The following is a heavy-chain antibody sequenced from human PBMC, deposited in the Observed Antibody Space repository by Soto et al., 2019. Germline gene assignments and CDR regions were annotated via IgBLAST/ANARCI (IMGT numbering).Heavy chain of an antibody. Sequence: QVQLVESGGGVVQPGRSLRLSCAASGFTFSTCGMHWVRQAPGKGLEWTAVISYDGSTEYYADSVKGRFTISRDNSKNTLYLPMNSVRAEDTAVYYCARRASSGWPDYWGQGTLVTVSS. D-gene: IGHD6-19*01. V-gene: IGHV3-30*03. CDR2: ISYDGSTE. J-gene: IGHJ4*02. CDR1: GFTFSTCG. CDR3: ARRASSGWPDY.